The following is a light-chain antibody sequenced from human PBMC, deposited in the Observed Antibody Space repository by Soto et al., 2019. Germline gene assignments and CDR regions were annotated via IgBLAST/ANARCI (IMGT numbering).Light chain of an antibody. V-gene: IGKV3-20*01. CDR3: QQYGSSPPTGT. CDR2: GAS. J-gene: IGKJ1*01. Sequence: EIVLTQSPGTLSLSPGERATLSCRASQSVSSSYLAWYQQKPGQAPRLLIYGASSRATGIPDGFSGSGSGTDFTLTISRLEPEDCAVYYCQQYGSSPPTGTFGQGTKVDIK. CDR1: QSVSSSY.